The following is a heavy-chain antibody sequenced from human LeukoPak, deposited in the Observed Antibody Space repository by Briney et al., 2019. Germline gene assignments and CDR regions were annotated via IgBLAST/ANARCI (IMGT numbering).Heavy chain of an antibody. D-gene: IGHD6-19*01. CDR3: ARVDSSGWTPFDY. V-gene: IGHV1-46*01. CDR2: INPSGGST. J-gene: IGHJ4*02. Sequence: AASVTVSCTASGYTFTSYYMHWVRQAPGQGLEWMGIINPSGGSTSYAQKFQGRVTMTRDTSTSTVYMELSSLRSEDTAVYYCARVDSSGWTPFDYWGQGTLVTVSS. CDR1: GYTFTSYY.